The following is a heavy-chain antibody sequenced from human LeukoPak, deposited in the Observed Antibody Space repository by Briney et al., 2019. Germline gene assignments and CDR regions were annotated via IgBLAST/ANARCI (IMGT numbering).Heavy chain of an antibody. D-gene: IGHD1-7*01. CDR1: GGSISSHY. J-gene: IGHJ6*03. Sequence: SETLSLTCTVSGGSISSHYWSWVRQPPGKGLEWIGYIYYSGSTNYNPSLKSRVTISVDTSKNQFSLKLSSVTAADTAVYYCARDRRNWSYSPHLYYYYYYMDVWGKGTTVTVSS. V-gene: IGHV4-59*11. CDR2: IYYSGST. CDR3: ARDRRNWSYSPHLYYYYYYMDV.